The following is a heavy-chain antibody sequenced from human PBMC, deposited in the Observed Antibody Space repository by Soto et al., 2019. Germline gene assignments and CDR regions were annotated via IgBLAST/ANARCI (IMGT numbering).Heavy chain of an antibody. V-gene: IGHV3-21*01. J-gene: IGHJ6*02. CDR1: GFTFSSYS. Sequence: PGGSLRLSCAASGFTFSSYSMNWVRQAPGKGLEWVSSISSSSSYIYYADSVKGRFTISRDNAKNSLYLQMNSLRAEDTAVYYCARDLQWPLGSDYHGMDVWGQGTTVTVSS. D-gene: IGHD4-4*01. CDR3: ARDLQWPLGSDYHGMDV. CDR2: ISSSSSYI.